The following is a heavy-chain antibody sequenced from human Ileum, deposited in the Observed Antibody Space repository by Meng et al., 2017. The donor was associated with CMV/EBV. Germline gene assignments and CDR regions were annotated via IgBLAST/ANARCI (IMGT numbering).Heavy chain of an antibody. CDR3: ARDRGVTPGLPGAFHT. J-gene: IGHJ3*02. CDR2: ITSGSGSYI. V-gene: IGHV3-21*01. D-gene: IGHD3-10*01. CDR1: GVSFNSYA. Sequence: GESLKISCAASGVSFNSYAMSWVRQAPGKGLEWVSSITSGSGSYIYYADTVKGRFTISRDNAKNSLYLQMNSLRAEDTALYYCARDRGVTPGLPGAFHTWGQGTMVT.